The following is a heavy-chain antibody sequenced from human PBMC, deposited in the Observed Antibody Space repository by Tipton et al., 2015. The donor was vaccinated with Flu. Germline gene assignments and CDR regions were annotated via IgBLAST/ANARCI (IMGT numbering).Heavy chain of an antibody. V-gene: IGHV4-31*03. D-gene: IGHD2-15*01. J-gene: IGHJ6*02. Sequence: TLSLTCTVSGASISSSDYYWSWLRQLPEKGLEWIGYIYRSGSTDYNPSLKSRLTISLDTSKNQVSLSLTSVTAADTAVYYCARGARAASSRSYYYGMDVWGQGTTVTVSS. CDR1: GASISSSDYY. CDR3: ARGARAASSRSYYYGMDV. CDR2: IYRSGST.